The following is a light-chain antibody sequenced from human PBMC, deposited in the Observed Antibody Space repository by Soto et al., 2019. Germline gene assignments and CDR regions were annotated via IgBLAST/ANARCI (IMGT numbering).Light chain of an antibody. V-gene: IGKV3-15*01. Sequence: EIVMTQSPASLSVSPGERVTLSCRTGQGVTTNFAWYQQKSGQSPRLLIYDVSTRATGVPARFSGTGSETDFTLTISGLQSEDSAVYYCQQYNIWRSITFGQGTRLEIK. CDR2: DVS. CDR1: QGVTTN. CDR3: QQYNIWRSIT. J-gene: IGKJ5*01.